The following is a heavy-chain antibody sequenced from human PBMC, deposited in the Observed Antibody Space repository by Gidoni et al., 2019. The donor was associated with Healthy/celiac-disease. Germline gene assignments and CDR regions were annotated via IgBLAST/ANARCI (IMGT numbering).Heavy chain of an antibody. CDR3: ARDGEDNWNYGRYYYYGMDV. CDR2: INPNSGGT. Sequence: QVQLVQSGAEVKKPGASVKVSCKASGYTFTGHYMHWVRQAPGQGLEWMGWINPNSGGTNYAQKFQGRVTMTRDTSISTAYMELSRLRSDDTAVYYCARDGEDNWNYGRYYYYGMDVWGKGTTVTVSS. D-gene: IGHD1-7*01. J-gene: IGHJ6*04. V-gene: IGHV1-2*02. CDR1: GYTFTGHY.